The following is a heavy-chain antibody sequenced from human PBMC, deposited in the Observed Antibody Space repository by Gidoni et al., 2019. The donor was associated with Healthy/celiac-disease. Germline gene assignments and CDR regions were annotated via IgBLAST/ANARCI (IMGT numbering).Heavy chain of an antibody. CDR1: GGTFSTYA. Sequence: QVQLVQSGAEVQKPGSSVKVSCKASGGTFSTYALSWVRQAPGQGLEWMGGIIPILGTANYAQKFQGRVTITADKSTSTAYMELSSLRSEDTAVYYCARMWVDHYYYYYGMDVWGQGTTVTVSS. CDR2: IIPILGTA. J-gene: IGHJ6*02. V-gene: IGHV1-69*06. CDR3: ARMWVDHYYYYYGMDV. D-gene: IGHD1-26*01.